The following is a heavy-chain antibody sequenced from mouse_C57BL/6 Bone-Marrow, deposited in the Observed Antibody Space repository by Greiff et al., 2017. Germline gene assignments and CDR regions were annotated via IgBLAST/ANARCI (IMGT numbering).Heavy chain of an antibody. V-gene: IGHV1-78*01. CDR2: IYPRDGST. CDR3: VSYWCFAY. Sequence: QVQLQQSDAELVKPGASVKMSCKASGYTFTDYTMHWMKQRPEQGLEWIGKIYPRDGSTKYNEKFKGKATLTADKSSSTAYLQLSSLTSGASAVYFGVSYWCFAYWGKGAMVTVSS. CDR1: GYTFTDYT. D-gene: IGHD1-1*02. J-gene: IGHJ3*01.